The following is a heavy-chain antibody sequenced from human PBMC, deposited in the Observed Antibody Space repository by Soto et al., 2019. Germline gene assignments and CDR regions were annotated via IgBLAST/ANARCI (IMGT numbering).Heavy chain of an antibody. CDR1: GXTFSSYS. Sequence: GSLKLSCAASGXTFSSYSLSWVRQAPGKGLEWVSATSASGGSTYYADSVKGRFTISRDNSKNTLCLQMNSLRAEDTAVYYCAKDQKYYDSSGYYDYWGQGTLATVSS. V-gene: IGHV3-23*01. J-gene: IGHJ4*02. CDR2: TSASGGST. CDR3: AKDQKYYDSSGYYDY. D-gene: IGHD3-22*01.